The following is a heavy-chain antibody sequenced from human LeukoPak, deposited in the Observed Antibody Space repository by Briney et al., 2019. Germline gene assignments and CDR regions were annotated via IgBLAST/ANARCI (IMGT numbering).Heavy chain of an antibody. J-gene: IGHJ5*02. V-gene: IGHV4-61*02. CDR3: AREGLNMVRGVIPKEAWGWFDP. D-gene: IGHD3-10*01. Sequence: PSQTLSLSCTVSGGSISSGSYYWNWIRQPAGKGLEWIGRIYTSGSTNYNPSLKSRVTISVDTSKNQFSLKLSSVTAADTAVYYCAREGLNMVRGVIPKEAWGWFDPWGQGTLVTVSS. CDR1: GGSISSGSYY. CDR2: IYTSGST.